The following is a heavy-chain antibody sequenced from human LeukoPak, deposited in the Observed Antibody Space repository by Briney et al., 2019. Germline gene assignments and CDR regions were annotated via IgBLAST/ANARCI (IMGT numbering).Heavy chain of an antibody. V-gene: IGHV4-38-2*02. J-gene: IGHJ3*02. CDR3: ARGIAAAGAFDI. CDR1: GYSISSGYY. Sequence: PSETLSLTCTVSGYSISSGYYWGWIRQPPGQGLERIGSIYHSGSTYYNPSLKSRVTISVDTSKNQFSLKLSSVTAADTAVYYCARGIAAAGAFDIWGQGTMVTVSS. CDR2: IYHSGST. D-gene: IGHD6-13*01.